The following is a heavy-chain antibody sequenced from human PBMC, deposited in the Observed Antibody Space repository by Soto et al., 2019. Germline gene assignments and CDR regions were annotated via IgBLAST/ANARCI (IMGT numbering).Heavy chain of an antibody. CDR3: AKVSLGALTFTDYYYYGLDV. CDR1: GFTFSTYA. Sequence: GGALRLSCAASGFTFSTYAMNWVRQAPGKGLEWVSAISGGGGSTYYADSVKGRVTISRDNSKNTLYLQMNSLRAEDTAVYYCAKVSLGALTFTDYYYYGLDVWGQGTTVTVSS. CDR2: ISGGGGST. J-gene: IGHJ6*02. V-gene: IGHV3-23*01. D-gene: IGHD1-26*01.